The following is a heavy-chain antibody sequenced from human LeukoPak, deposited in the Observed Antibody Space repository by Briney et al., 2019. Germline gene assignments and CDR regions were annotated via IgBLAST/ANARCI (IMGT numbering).Heavy chain of an antibody. V-gene: IGHV4-59*01. D-gene: IGHD3-9*01. CDR3: AREYYDILTGYYRFDY. Sequence: PSETLSLTCTVSGGSISSYYWSWIRQPPGKGLEWIGYIYYSGSTNYNPSLKSRVTISVDTSKNQFSLKLSSVTAADTAEYYCAREYYDILTGYYRFDYWGQGTLVTVSS. CDR2: IYYSGST. J-gene: IGHJ4*02. CDR1: GGSISSYY.